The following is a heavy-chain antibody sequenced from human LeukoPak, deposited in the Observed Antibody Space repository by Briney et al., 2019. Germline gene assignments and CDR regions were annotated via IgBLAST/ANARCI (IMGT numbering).Heavy chain of an antibody. J-gene: IGHJ4*02. D-gene: IGHD6-13*01. CDR3: ARHTASYSISWYLLDY. V-gene: IGHV4-39*01. CDR2: IYYSGST. Sequence: SETLSLTCTVSGGSISSSRYYWGWIRQPPGKGLEWIGSIYYSGSTYYNPYLKSRITISVDKSNTQFYLKLTSVTASDTAVYYCARHTASYSISWYLLDYGGQGTLVTVSS. CDR1: GGSISSSRYY.